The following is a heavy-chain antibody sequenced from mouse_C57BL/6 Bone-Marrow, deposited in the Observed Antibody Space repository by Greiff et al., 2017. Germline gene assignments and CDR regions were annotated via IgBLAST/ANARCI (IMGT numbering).Heavy chain of an antibody. V-gene: IGHV1S81*02. CDR3: TRSGDYGDYYYAMDY. Sequence: QVQLKESGAELVKPGASVKLSCKASGYTFTSYYMYWVKQRPGQGLEWIGEINPSNGGTNFNEKFKSKATLTVDKTCSTAYMQLSSLTSEDSAVYYCTRSGDYGDYYYAMDYWGQGTSVTVSS. CDR2: INPSNGGT. J-gene: IGHJ4*01. CDR1: GYTFTSYY. D-gene: IGHD2-4*01.